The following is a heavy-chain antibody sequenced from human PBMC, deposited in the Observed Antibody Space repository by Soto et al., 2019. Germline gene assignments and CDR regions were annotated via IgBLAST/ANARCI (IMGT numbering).Heavy chain of an antibody. D-gene: IGHD3-22*01. CDR2: INPNSGGT. J-gene: IGHJ4*02. V-gene: IGHV1-2*02. Sequence: ASVKVSCKASGYTFTGYYMHWVRQAPGQGXEWMGWINPNSGGTNYAQKFQGRVTMTRDTSISTAYMELSRLRSDDTAVYYCARDVKDYYDSSGYYPLFDYWGQGTLVTVSS. CDR1: GYTFTGYY. CDR3: ARDVKDYYDSSGYYPLFDY.